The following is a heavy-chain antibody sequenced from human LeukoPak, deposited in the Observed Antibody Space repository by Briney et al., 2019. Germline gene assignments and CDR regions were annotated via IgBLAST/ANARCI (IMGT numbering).Heavy chain of an antibody. D-gene: IGHD3-9*01. CDR3: ARGILFDYYFDS. Sequence: PSETLSLTCAVYGGSFSGHYWSWIRQSPGKGLEWIAEIHYSGATNYNPSLKSRVTIPGDTSKNQVFLRMTSVTAADTALYYCARGILFDYYFDSWGQGTLVTVSS. J-gene: IGHJ4*02. CDR1: GGSFSGHY. V-gene: IGHV4-34*01. CDR2: IHYSGAT.